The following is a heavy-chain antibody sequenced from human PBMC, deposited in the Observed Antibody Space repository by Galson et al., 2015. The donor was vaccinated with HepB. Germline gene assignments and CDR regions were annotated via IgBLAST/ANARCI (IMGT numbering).Heavy chain of an antibody. J-gene: IGHJ4*02. CDR2: ITYDGTNK. CDR3: VKGGGYSAIRGRGGFDS. CDR1: GFTFNSYA. V-gene: IGHV3-30*04. Sequence: SLRLSCAASGFTFNSYAMHWVRQAPGKGLQWVAVITYDGTNKFYARSVKGRFTTSRDNSGNTLFLHMNSLRPEDTALYYCVKGGGYSAIRGRGGFDSWGQGALVTVSS. D-gene: IGHD5-12*01.